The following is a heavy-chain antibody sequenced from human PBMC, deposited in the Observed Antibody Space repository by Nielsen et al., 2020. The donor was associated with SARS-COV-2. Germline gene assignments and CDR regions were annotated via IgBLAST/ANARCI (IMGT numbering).Heavy chain of an antibody. V-gene: IGHV1-69*06. D-gene: IGHD1-14*01. CDR2: IIPIFGTA. CDR3: ARAYHNYYYAMDV. Sequence: SVKVSCKASGGTFSSYAISWVRQAPGQGLEWMGGIIPIFGTANYAQKFQGRVTITADKSTSTAYMELSSLRAEDTAVYYCARAYHNYYYAMDVWGQGTTVTVSS. J-gene: IGHJ6*02. CDR1: GGTFSSYA.